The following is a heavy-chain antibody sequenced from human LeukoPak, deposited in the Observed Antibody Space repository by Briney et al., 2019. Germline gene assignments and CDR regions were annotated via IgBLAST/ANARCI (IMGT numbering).Heavy chain of an antibody. V-gene: IGHV3-7*01. J-gene: IGHJ4*02. CDR1: GFNFSSYW. CDR3: ARGRIFY. D-gene: IGHD2/OR15-2a*01. CDR2: IKQDGSEK. Sequence: GGALRLSCAASGFNFSSYWMSWVRQAPGKGLEWVANIKQDGSEKYYVDSVKGRFTISRDNAKNSLYLQMNSLRAEDTAVYYCARGRIFYWGQGTLVTVSS.